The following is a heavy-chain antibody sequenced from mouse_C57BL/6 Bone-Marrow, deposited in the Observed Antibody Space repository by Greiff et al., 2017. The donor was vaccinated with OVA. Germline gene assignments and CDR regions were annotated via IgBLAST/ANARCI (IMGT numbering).Heavy chain of an antibody. Sequence: EVQLVESGGGLVQPGGSMKLSCVASGFTFSNYWMNWVRQSPEKGLEWVAQIRLKSDNYATHYAESVKGRFTISRDDSKSSVYLQMNNLRAEDTGIYYCTEGDVGAMDYWGQGTSVTVSS. CDR2: IRLKSDNYAT. J-gene: IGHJ4*01. V-gene: IGHV6-3*01. D-gene: IGHD3-3*01. CDR1: GFTFSNYW. CDR3: TEGDVGAMDY.